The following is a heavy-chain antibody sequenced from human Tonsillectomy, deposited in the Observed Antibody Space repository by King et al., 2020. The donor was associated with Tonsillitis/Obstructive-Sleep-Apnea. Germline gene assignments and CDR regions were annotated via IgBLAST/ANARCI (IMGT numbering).Heavy chain of an antibody. CDR1: GFTFSNYA. Sequence: VQLVESGGGVVQPGRSLRLSCAASGFTFSNYALHWVRQAPGKGLEWVAVISYVGANKYYADSVKGRFTISRDNSKNTVYLEMNSLTAEDTAVYYCARDLYYEIVTGDRNPHYYYGMDVWGQGTMVSVSS. D-gene: IGHD3-9*01. J-gene: IGHJ6*02. V-gene: IGHV3-30-3*01. CDR3: ARDLYYEIVTGDRNPHYYYGMDV. CDR2: ISYVGANK.